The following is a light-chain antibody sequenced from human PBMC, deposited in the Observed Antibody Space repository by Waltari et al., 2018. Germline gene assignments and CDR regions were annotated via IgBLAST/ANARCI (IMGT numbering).Light chain of an antibody. CDR1: SSAGGGYNY. Sequence: QSALTQPASASGPPGQSITISCTGTSSAGGGYNYVSWYQQHPGKAPKHRIYEVSNRPSGVSNRFSGSKSGNTASLTISGLQAEDEADYYCSSYTSSSTYVFGTGTKVTVL. CDR3: SSYTSSSTYV. V-gene: IGLV2-14*01. J-gene: IGLJ1*01. CDR2: EVS.